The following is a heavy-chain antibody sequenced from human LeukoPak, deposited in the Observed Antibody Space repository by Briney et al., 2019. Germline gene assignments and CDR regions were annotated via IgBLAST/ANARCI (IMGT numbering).Heavy chain of an antibody. Sequence: PSETLSLTCTVSGGSISSGGYYWSWIRQHPGKGLEWIGYIYYSGSTYYNPSLKSRVTISVDTSKNQFSLQLSSVTAADTAVYYCARAVVGATPFDYWGQGTLVIVSS. J-gene: IGHJ4*02. CDR3: ARAVVGATPFDY. CDR2: IYYSGST. CDR1: GGSISSGGYY. D-gene: IGHD1-26*01. V-gene: IGHV4-31*03.